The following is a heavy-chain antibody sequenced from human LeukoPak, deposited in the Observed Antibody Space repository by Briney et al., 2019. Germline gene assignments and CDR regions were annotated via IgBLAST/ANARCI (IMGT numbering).Heavy chain of an antibody. J-gene: IGHJ4*02. D-gene: IGHD6-19*01. CDR1: GFTFSSYW. CDR2: INSDGSST. V-gene: IGHV3-74*01. Sequence: GGSLRLSCAASGFTFSSYWMHWVRQAPGKGLVWVSRINSDGSSTSYADSVKGRFTISRDNAKNTLYLQMNSLRAEDTAVYYCAREHSSGWYYFDYWGQGTLVTFSS. CDR3: AREHSSGWYYFDY.